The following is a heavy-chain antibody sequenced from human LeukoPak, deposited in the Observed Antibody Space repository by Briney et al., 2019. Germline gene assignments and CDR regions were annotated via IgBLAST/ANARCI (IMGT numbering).Heavy chain of an antibody. CDR3: AKDGNWARFEN. Sequence: GGSLRLSCAASGFTFSSYSMNWVRQAPGKGLEWVSSISSSSSYIYYVDSVKGRFTISRDNSKNTLYLQMNSPRAEDTAAYYCAKDGNWARFENWGQGTLVTVSS. D-gene: IGHD7-27*01. CDR2: ISSSSSYI. J-gene: IGHJ4*02. V-gene: IGHV3-21*04. CDR1: GFTFSSYS.